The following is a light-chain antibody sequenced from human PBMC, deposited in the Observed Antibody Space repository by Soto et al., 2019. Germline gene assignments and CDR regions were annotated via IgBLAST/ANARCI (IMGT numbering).Light chain of an antibody. Sequence: HSELTQAASVSGSPGQSSTISCTRTSSDVGAYNYDSWYQQHPGKVPKLIIYDVNNRPSGVSNRFSGSKSGNTASLTISGLQTEDEADYYCSSYTSATTYVFGTGTKVTVL. CDR2: DVN. J-gene: IGLJ1*01. CDR1: SSDVGAYNY. V-gene: IGLV2-14*01. CDR3: SSYTSATTYV.